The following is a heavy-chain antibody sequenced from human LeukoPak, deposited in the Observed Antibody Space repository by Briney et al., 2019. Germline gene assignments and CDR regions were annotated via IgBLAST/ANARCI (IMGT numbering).Heavy chain of an antibody. J-gene: IGHJ4*02. CDR3: AKAGGNSFFDY. V-gene: IGHV3-23*01. CDR2: INPGGGST. CDR1: GGTFSSYA. Sequence: GGSLRLSCEASGGTFSSYAMNWVRQGPGKGLEWVSAINPGGGSTYYADSVKGRFTISRDNSKNTLYLQMNSLRAEDTAVYYCAKAGGNSFFDYWGQGTLVTVSS. D-gene: IGHD1-7*01.